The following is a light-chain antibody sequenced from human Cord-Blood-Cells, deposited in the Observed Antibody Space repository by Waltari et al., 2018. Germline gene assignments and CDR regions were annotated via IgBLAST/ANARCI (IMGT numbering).Light chain of an antibody. Sequence: QSALTQPASVSGSPGQSITISCTGTSSDVGGYNYVSWYQQHPGKTPKPMIYEVSNRPSGVSNRFSVSKSGNTASLTISGLQAEDEADYYCSSYTSSSTLVFGTGTKVTVL. J-gene: IGLJ1*01. CDR1: SSDVGGYNY. CDR3: SSYTSSSTLV. CDR2: EVS. V-gene: IGLV2-14*01.